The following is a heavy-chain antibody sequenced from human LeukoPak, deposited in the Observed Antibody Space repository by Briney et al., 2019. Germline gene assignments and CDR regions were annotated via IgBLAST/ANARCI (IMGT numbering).Heavy chain of an antibody. CDR3: ATMVYYYYGMDV. Sequence: PGGSLRLSCAASGFTFSSYAMSWVRQAPGKGLEWVSAISGSGGSTYYADSVKGRFTISRDNSKNTLYLQMNSLRAEDTAVYYCATMVYYYYGMDVWGQGTTVTVSS. V-gene: IGHV3-23*01. CDR1: GFTFSSYA. J-gene: IGHJ6*02. D-gene: IGHD2-8*01. CDR2: ISGSGGST.